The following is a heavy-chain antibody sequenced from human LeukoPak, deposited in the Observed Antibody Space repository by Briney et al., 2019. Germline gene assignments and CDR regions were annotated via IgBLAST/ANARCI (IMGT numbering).Heavy chain of an antibody. CDR3: ARDRVPYYGSGSSDAFDI. Sequence: GGSLRLSCAASGFTFDDYAMYWVRQAPGKGLEWVSGISWSSGSIGYADSVKGRFTISRDNARNSLYLQMNSLRTEDTALYYCARDRVPYYGSGSSDAFDIWGQGTMVTVSS. V-gene: IGHV3-9*01. J-gene: IGHJ3*02. CDR2: ISWSSGSI. D-gene: IGHD3-10*01. CDR1: GFTFDDYA.